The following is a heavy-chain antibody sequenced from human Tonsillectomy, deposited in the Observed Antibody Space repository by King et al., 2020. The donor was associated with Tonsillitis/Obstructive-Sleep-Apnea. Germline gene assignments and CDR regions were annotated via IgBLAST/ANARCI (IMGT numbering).Heavy chain of an antibody. D-gene: IGHD3-3*01. CDR1: GFTFSSYT. Sequence: HVQLVESWGGVVHPGRSLRLSCAASGFTFSSYTMRWVRQAPGKGLEWVAVISYDGSNKYYADSVKGRLTISRDNSKNTLYLQMNSLRAEDTAVYYCARGSGFLEWLHYYYYMDVWGKGTTVTVSS. CDR2: ISYDGSNK. J-gene: IGHJ6*03. V-gene: IGHV3-30*01. CDR3: ARGSGFLEWLHYYYYMDV.